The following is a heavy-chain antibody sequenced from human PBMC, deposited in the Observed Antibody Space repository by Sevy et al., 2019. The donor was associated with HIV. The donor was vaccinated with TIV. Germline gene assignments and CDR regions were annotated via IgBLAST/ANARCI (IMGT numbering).Heavy chain of an antibody. CDR3: ARAAAGTWPTLLFDY. CDR1: GFTFSTYA. V-gene: IGHV3-30-3*01. Sequence: GGSLRLSCAASGFTFSTYAMHWVRQAPGKGLEWVTILSFDGDNEYYADSVRGRFSISRDNSKDTSYLQMNFLRVEDTAVYYCARAAAGTWPTLLFDYWGQGALVTVSS. J-gene: IGHJ4*02. CDR2: LSFDGDNE. D-gene: IGHD6-13*01.